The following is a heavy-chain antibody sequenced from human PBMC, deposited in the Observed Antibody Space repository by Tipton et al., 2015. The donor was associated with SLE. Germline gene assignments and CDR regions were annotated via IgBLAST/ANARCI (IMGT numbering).Heavy chain of an antibody. CDR1: GGSISSSSYY. J-gene: IGHJ3*02. Sequence: TLSLTCTVSGGSISSSSYYWGWIRQPPGKGLEWIGSIYYSGRTYYNPSLKSRVTISVDTSKNQFSLKLSSVTAADTAVYYCAREGGYSSSSDAFDIWGQGTMVTVSS. V-gene: IGHV4-39*07. CDR2: IYYSGRT. D-gene: IGHD6-6*01. CDR3: AREGGYSSSSDAFDI.